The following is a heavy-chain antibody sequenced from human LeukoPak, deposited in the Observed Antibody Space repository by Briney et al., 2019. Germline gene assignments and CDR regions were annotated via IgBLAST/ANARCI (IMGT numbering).Heavy chain of an antibody. Sequence: GSLRLSCAASGFTFSSYAMSWVRQAPGKGLEWVSSISDSGYATYYANSVKGRFSISRDNSKNTLYLQMDSLRGEDTAVYYCAKDFRIGYSAHFDYWGQGALVTVSS. J-gene: IGHJ4*02. D-gene: IGHD2-21*01. CDR2: ISDSGYAT. V-gene: IGHV3-23*01. CDR3: AKDFRIGYSAHFDY. CDR1: GFTFSSYA.